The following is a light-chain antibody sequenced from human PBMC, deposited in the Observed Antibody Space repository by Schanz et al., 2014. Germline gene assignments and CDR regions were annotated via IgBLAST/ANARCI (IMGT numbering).Light chain of an antibody. CDR2: DVS. CDR1: SSDVGGYNY. Sequence: QSALTQPASVSGSPGQSITISCTGTSSDVGGYNYVSWYQHHPGKAPKLMIYDVSNRPSGVSDRFSGSKSGNTASLTISGLQAEDEADYYCSSYTGSSTQVFGGGTQLTVL. J-gene: IGLJ3*02. CDR3: SSYTGSSTQV. V-gene: IGLV2-14*03.